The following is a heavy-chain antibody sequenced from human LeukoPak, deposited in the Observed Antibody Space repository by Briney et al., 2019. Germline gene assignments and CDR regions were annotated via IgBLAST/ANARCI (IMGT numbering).Heavy chain of an antibody. Sequence: GGSLRLSCAASGFTFNNYGMNWVRQAPGKGLERVAFIRYDGSNKYYADSVKGRFTISRDNSKNTLYLQMNSLRAEDTAVYYCAKGYGSGYYYYGMDVWGQGTTVTVSS. CDR3: AKGYGSGYYYYGMDV. CDR1: GFTFNNYG. J-gene: IGHJ6*02. CDR2: IRYDGSNK. D-gene: IGHD3-10*01. V-gene: IGHV3-30*02.